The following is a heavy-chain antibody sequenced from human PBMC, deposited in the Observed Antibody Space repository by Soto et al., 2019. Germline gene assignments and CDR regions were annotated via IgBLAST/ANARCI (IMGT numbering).Heavy chain of an antibody. J-gene: IGHJ5*02. CDR1: GFTFSSYA. CDR3: AKDSYDFWSGYSGGPMYNWFVP. D-gene: IGHD3-3*01. Sequence: GGSLRLSCAASGFTFSSYAMSWVRQAPGKGLEWVSAISGSGGSTYYADSVKGRFTISRDNSKNTLYLQMNSLRAEDTAVYYCAKDSYDFWSGYSGGPMYNWFVPWGQGTLVTVSS. V-gene: IGHV3-23*01. CDR2: ISGSGGST.